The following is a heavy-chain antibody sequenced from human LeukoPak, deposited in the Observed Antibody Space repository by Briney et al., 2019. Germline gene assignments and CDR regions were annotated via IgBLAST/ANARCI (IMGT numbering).Heavy chain of an antibody. CDR1: GFTFSDYY. CDR2: ISRSGTTT. Sequence: GGSLRLSCAASGFTFSDYYMSWIRQAPGKGLEWVSYISRSGTTTYYADSVKGRFTISRDNAKNSLFLQMNSLRAEDTAMYYCARSRTTVASWFDPWGQGTLVTVSA. J-gene: IGHJ5*02. CDR3: ARSRTTVASWFDP. D-gene: IGHD4-11*01. V-gene: IGHV3-11*01.